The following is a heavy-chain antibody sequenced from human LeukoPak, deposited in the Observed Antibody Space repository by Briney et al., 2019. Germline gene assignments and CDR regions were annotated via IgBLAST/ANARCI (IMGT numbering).Heavy chain of an antibody. CDR3: ARGIRFLEWLLDY. CDR1: GFTFSNYA. CDR2: ISGSGGST. D-gene: IGHD3-3*01. J-gene: IGHJ4*02. V-gene: IGHV3-23*01. Sequence: GGSLRLSCAASGFTFSNYAMSWVRQAPGKGLEWVSAISGSGGSTYYADSVKGRFTISRDNAKNSLYLQMNSLRAEDTAVYYCARGIRFLEWLLDYWGQGTLVTVSS.